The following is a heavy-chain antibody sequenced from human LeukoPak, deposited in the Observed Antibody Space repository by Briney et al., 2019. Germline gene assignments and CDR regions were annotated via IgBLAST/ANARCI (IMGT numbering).Heavy chain of an antibody. J-gene: IGHJ6*02. CDR2: IYHSGST. V-gene: IGHV4-4*02. Sequence: SETLSLTCAVSGGSISSSNWWSWVRQPPGKGLEWIGEIYHSGSTNYNPSLKSRVTISVDKSKNQFSLKLSSVTAADTAVYYCARDLLVYDILTDYYYYGMDVWGQGTTVTVSS. D-gene: IGHD3-9*01. CDR1: GGSISSSNW. CDR3: ARDLLVYDILTDYYYYGMDV.